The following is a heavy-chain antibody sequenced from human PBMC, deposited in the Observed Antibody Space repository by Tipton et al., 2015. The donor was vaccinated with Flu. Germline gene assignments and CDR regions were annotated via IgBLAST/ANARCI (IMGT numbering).Heavy chain of an antibody. CDR3: AKDLGGSGGEK. CDR2: ISWNSGSI. V-gene: IGHV3-9*01. Sequence: QLVQSGGGLVQPGRSLRLSCAASGFTFDDYAMHWVRQAPGKGLEWVSGISWNSGSIGYADSVKGRFTISRDNAKNSLYLQMNSLRAEDTALYYCAKDLGGSGGEKWGQGTLVTVSS. J-gene: IGHJ4*02. CDR1: GFTFDDYA. D-gene: IGHD2-15*01.